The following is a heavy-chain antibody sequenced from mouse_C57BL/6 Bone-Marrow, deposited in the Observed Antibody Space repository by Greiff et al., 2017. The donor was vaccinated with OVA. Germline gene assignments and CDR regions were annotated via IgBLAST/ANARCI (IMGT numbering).Heavy chain of an antibody. V-gene: IGHV1-50*01. Sequence: QVQLQQPGAELVKPGASVKLSCKASGYTFTSYWMQWVKQRPGQGLEWIGEIDPSDSYTNYNPKFKGKATVTVDTSSSTAYMQLSSLTSEDSAVYYCAREGGYYVAWFAYWGQGTLVTVSA. CDR1: GYTFTSYW. D-gene: IGHD2-3*01. CDR2: IDPSDSYT. CDR3: AREGGYYVAWFAY. J-gene: IGHJ3*01.